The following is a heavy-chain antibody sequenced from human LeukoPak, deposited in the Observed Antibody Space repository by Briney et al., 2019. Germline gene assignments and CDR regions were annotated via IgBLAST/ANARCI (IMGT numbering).Heavy chain of an antibody. V-gene: IGHV3-48*04. CDR1: GFTFSSYS. D-gene: IGHD6-13*01. CDR2: ISSSSSTI. CDR3: ARHLRIAAAGTWSAFDI. Sequence: QTGGSLRLSCAASGFTFSSYSMNWVRQAPGKGLEWVSYISSSSSTIYYADSVKGRFTISRDNAKNSLYLQMNSLRAEDTAVYYCARHLRIAAAGTWSAFDIWGQGTMVTVSS. J-gene: IGHJ3*02.